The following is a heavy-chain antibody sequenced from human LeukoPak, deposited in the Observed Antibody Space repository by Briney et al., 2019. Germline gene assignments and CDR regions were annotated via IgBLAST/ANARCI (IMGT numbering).Heavy chain of an antibody. CDR3: AHGTRERPFDY. V-gene: IGHV3-23*01. Sequence: GGSLRLSCAASGFTFSSYGMSWVRQAPGKGLEWVSAISGSGGSTYYADSVKGRFTISRDNYKNTLYLQMNSLRAEDTAVYYCAHGTRERPFDYWGQGTLVTVSS. J-gene: IGHJ4*02. CDR1: GFTFSSYG. CDR2: ISGSGGST. D-gene: IGHD1-26*01.